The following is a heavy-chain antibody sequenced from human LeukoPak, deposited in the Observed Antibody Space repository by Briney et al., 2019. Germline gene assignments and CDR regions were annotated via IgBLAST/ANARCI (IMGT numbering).Heavy chain of an antibody. CDR1: GYSFSNYW. V-gene: IGHV5-51*01. Sequence: GESLKISCKGSGYSFSNYWIAWVRQMPGEGLEWMGILYPGDSQTRYSPSFQGQVTISGDKYISTAYLQWSSLKASDTAMYYCARHHSYHYGSSGYYYPGQVDAFDIWGQGTMVTVSS. D-gene: IGHD3-22*01. CDR3: ARHHSYHYGSSGYYYPGQVDAFDI. CDR2: LYPGDSQT. J-gene: IGHJ3*02.